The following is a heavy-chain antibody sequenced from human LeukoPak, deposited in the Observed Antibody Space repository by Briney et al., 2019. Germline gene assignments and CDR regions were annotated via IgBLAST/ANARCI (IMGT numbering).Heavy chain of an antibody. J-gene: IGHJ4*02. D-gene: IGHD3-10*01. CDR1: GFTFSNAW. CDR2: IKSKTDGGTT. V-gene: IGHV3-15*01. CDR3: TIGGYYYGSGSYSYFDY. Sequence: PGGSLRLSCAASGFTFSNAWMSWVRQAPGKGLEWVGRIKSKTDGGTTDYAAPVKGRFTISRDDSKNTLYLQMNSLKTEDTAVYYCTIGGYYYGSGSYSYFDYWGQGTLVTVSS.